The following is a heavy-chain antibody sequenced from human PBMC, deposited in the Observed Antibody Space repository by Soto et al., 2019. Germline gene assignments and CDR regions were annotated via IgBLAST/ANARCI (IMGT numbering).Heavy chain of an antibody. Sequence: QVQLVQSGAEVKMPGSSVKVSCRASGDTFSSYTVNWLRQAPGRGLEWMGRIIPVLTTTDYAQKFRGRVTITADKSSXTXYXQLTSLSSDDTAVYYCARRRYCGYDCYHKHYYGMDVWGQGTTVTVAS. D-gene: IGHD2-21*02. J-gene: IGHJ6*02. V-gene: IGHV1-69*08. CDR2: IIPVLTTT. CDR1: GDTFSSYT. CDR3: ARRRYCGYDCYHKHYYGMDV.